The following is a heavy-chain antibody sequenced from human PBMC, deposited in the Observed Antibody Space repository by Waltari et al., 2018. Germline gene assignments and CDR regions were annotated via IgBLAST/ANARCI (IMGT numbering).Heavy chain of an antibody. CDR1: GGSFGVHG. CDR3: ARHELGISQYYYNMYV. Sequence: HVQLVQSGAEVETPGSSVEVSCQAAGGSFGVHGTSGVRLAPGQGLEWMGVIIPMFGIPEYSQKFQERLTITADESTSTAFMELSSLSSEDTAIYYCARHELGISQYYYNMYVWGQGTTVTISS. V-gene: IGHV1-69*12. CDR2: IIPMFGIP. J-gene: IGHJ6*02. D-gene: IGHD3-16*01.